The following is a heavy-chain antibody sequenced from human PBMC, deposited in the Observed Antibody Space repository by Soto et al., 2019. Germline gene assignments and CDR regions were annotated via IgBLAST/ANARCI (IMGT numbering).Heavy chain of an antibody. J-gene: IGHJ6*02. CDR2: INPNSGDT. V-gene: IGHV1-2*02. CDR3: ARDARGTRGFDEMDI. D-gene: IGHD3-9*01. Sequence: RASVKVSCKASGYIFTGYHIYWVRQAPGRGLEWMGWINPNSGDTEYAQNFQGRVTMTRDTSFNLVYMEMSGLMSDDTAVYYCARDARGTRGFDEMDIWGQGTTVTVSS. CDR1: GYIFTGYH.